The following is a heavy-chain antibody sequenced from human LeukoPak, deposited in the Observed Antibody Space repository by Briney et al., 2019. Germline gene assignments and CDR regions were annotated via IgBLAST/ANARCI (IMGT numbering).Heavy chain of an antibody. CDR3: AKDMYYRGSGSYFNVDY. V-gene: IGHV3-30*18. CDR2: ISYDGNNK. D-gene: IGHD3-10*01. J-gene: IGHJ4*02. CDR1: GFTFSNSA. Sequence: PGGSLRLSCAASGFTFSNSAMNWVRQAPGKGLEWVAVISYDGNNKYYSDSVKGRFTISRDNSKSTLYLQMNSLRAEDTAVYYCAKDMYYRGSGSYFNVDYWGQGTLVTVSS.